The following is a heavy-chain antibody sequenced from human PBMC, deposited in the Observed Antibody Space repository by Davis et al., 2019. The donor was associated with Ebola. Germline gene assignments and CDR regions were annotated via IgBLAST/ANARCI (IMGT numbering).Heavy chain of an antibody. J-gene: IGHJ4*02. CDR3: ARSVQLEPNPTAVTYPNDY. D-gene: IGHD1-1*01. CDR1: GFTFSSYS. Sequence: GESLKISCAASGFTFSSYSMNWVRQAPGKGLEWVSSISSSSSYIYYADSVKGRFTISRDNAKNSLYLQMNSLRAEDTAVYYCARSVQLEPNPTAVTYPNDYWGQGTLVTVSS. V-gene: IGHV3-21*01. CDR2: ISSSSSYI.